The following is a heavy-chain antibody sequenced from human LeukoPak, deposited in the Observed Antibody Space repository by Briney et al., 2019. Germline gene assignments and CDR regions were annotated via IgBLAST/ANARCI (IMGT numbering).Heavy chain of an antibody. V-gene: IGHV4-4*07. Sequence: SETLSLTCTVSGGAISSYHWNWIRQSAGKGLEWIGRMYSDGNTNYNPSLKSRVTMSIDTSKSQFSLKVASVTAADTAVYYCARTFYYDRSGRIFWGQGTMVSVSS. CDR1: GGAISSYH. J-gene: IGHJ3*01. CDR2: MYSDGNT. D-gene: IGHD3-22*01. CDR3: ARTFYYDRSGRIF.